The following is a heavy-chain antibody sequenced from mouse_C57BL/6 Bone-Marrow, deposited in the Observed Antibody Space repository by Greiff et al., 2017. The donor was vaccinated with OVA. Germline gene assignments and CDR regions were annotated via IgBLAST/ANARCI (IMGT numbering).Heavy chain of an antibody. D-gene: IGHD2-2*01. V-gene: IGHV1-82*01. CDR3: AWLRVRFAY. CDR2: IYPGDGDT. Sequence: VMLVESGPELVKPGASVKISCKASGYAFSSSWMNWVKQRPGKGLEWIGRIYPGDGDTNYNGKFKGKATLTADKSSSTAYMQLRSLTSEDSAVYFCAWLRVRFAYWGQGTLVTVSA. J-gene: IGHJ3*01. CDR1: GYAFSSSW.